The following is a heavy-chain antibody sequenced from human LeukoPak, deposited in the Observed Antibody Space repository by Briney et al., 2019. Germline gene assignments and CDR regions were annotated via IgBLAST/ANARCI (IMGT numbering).Heavy chain of an antibody. CDR3: ARGLRCSSTSCYDMRGF. J-gene: IGHJ4*02. D-gene: IGHD2-2*01. V-gene: IGHV3-48*04. CDR1: GFTFSSYS. CDR2: ISSSSSTI. Sequence: GSLRLSCAASGFTFSSYSMNWVRQAPGKGLEWVSYISSSSSTIYYADSVKGRFTISRDNAKNSLYLQMNSLRAEDTAVYYCARGLRCSSTSCYDMRGFWGQGTLVTVSS.